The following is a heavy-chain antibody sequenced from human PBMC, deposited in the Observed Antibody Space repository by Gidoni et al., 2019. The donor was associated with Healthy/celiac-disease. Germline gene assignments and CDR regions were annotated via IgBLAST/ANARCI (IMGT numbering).Heavy chain of an antibody. V-gene: IGHV3-21*01. Sequence: EVQLVESGGGLVQPGGSLRLSCPASGFTFSSYSMNWVRQAPGKGLEWVASISSSSSYIYYADSVKGRFTISRDNAKNSLYLQMNSLRAEDTAVYYCATVGDGDYWGQGTLVTVSS. J-gene: IGHJ4*02. CDR2: ISSSSSYI. CDR1: GFTFSSYS. D-gene: IGHD3-3*01. CDR3: ATVGDGDY.